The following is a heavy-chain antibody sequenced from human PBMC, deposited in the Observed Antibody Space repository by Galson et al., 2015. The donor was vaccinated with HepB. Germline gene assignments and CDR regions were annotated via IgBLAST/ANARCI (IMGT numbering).Heavy chain of an antibody. CDR3: ARVGYDFWSGYPHGGVDY. CDR2: ISSSSSYI. Sequence: SLRLSCAASGFTFSSYSMNWVRQAPGKGLEWVSSISSSSSYIYYADSVKGRFTISRDNAKNSLYLQMNSLRAEDTAVYYCARVGYDFWSGYPHGGVDYWGQGTLVTVSS. D-gene: IGHD3-3*01. V-gene: IGHV3-21*01. CDR1: GFTFSSYS. J-gene: IGHJ4*02.